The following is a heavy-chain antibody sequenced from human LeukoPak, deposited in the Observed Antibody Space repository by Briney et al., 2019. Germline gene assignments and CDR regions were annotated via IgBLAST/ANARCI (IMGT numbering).Heavy chain of an antibody. CDR1: GFTFTDYA. CDR3: ARDSSSWYNYFDY. Sequence: PGGSLRLSCAASGFTFTDYAMSWVRQAPGKGLDFVSSISNSGETTNYADSVKGRFTISRDNSKNTLYLQMNSLRAEDTAVYYCARDSSSWYNYFDYWGQGTLVTVSS. J-gene: IGHJ4*02. CDR2: ISNSGETT. V-gene: IGHV3-23*01. D-gene: IGHD6-13*01.